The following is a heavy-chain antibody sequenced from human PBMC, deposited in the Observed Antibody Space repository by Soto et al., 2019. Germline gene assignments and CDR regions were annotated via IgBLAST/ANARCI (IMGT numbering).Heavy chain of an antibody. V-gene: IGHV1-24*01. CDR1: GYTLTELS. CDR3: ATLGPSGSYAIVDY. J-gene: IGHJ4*02. D-gene: IGHD1-26*01. CDR2: FDPEDGET. Sequence: ASVKVSCKVSGYTLTELSMHWVRQAPGKGPEWMGGFDPEDGETIYAQKFQGRVTMTEDTSTDTAYMELSSLRSEDTAVYYCATLGPSGSYAIVDYWGQGTLVTVSS.